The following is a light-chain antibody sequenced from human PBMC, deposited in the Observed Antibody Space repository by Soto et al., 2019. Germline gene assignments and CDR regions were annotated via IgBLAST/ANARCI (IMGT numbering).Light chain of an antibody. CDR3: ASFTTSSLWV. CDR1: SSDIGAYNY. Sequence: QSVLTQPASVSGSPGQSITISCTGTSSDIGAYNYVSWFQQYPGKAPHLMIDEVSKRPSGLSSRCSGFRSGNTASLTISGLQAEYEAAYSCASFTTSSLWVFGGGSKLTVL. J-gene: IGLJ3*02. V-gene: IGLV2-14*01. CDR2: EVS.